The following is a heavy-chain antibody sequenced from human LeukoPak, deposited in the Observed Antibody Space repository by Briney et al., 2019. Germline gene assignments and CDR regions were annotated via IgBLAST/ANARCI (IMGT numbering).Heavy chain of an antibody. CDR1: GFTFSDYY. V-gene: IGHV3-11*01. CDR3: ARWDIVVVPAAPLTYYGMDV. D-gene: IGHD2-2*01. J-gene: IGHJ6*02. CDR2: ISSSGSTI. Sequence: PGGSLRLSCAASGFTFSDYYMSWIRQAPGKGLEWVSYISSSGSTIYYADSVKGRFTISRDNAKNSLYLQMNSLRAEDTAVYYCARWDIVVVPAAPLTYYGMDVWGQGTTVTVSS.